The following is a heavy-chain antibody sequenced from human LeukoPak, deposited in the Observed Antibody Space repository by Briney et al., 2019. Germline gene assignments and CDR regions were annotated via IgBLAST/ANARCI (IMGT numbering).Heavy chain of an antibody. D-gene: IGHD3-22*01. Sequence: GGSLRLSCAASGFTFSSYEMNWVRQAPGKGLERVSYISSSGSTIYYADSVKGRFTISRDNAKNSLYLQMNSLRAEDTAVYYCAREGSDGYDSSGYYHDFDYWGQGTLVTVSS. V-gene: IGHV3-48*03. J-gene: IGHJ4*02. CDR3: AREGSDGYDSSGYYHDFDY. CDR1: GFTFSSYE. CDR2: ISSSGSTI.